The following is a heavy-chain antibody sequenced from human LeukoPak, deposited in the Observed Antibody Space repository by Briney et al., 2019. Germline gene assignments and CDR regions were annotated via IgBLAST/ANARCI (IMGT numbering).Heavy chain of an antibody. D-gene: IGHD2-2*01. J-gene: IGHJ4*02. Sequence: SETLSLTCTVSGGSISSYYWSWIRQPAGKGLEWIGRIYTSGSTNYNPSLKSRVTMSVDTSKNQFSLKLSSVTAADTAVYYCARGVGYFMDCSSTSCPYYFDYWGQGTLVTVSS. V-gene: IGHV4-4*07. CDR1: GGSISSYY. CDR2: IYTSGST. CDR3: ARGVGYFMDCSSTSCPYYFDY.